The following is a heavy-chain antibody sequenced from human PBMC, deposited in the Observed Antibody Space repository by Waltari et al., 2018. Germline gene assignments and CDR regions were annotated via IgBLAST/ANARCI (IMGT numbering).Heavy chain of an antibody. CDR1: GFTCGRYA. CDR2: ISYDGSNK. Sequence: QVQLVENGGSVVQPARYLGLSCAVTGFTCGRYAEPWVRAAQAEGLEWGAVISYDGSNKYYADSVKGRFTISRDNSKNTLYLQMNSLRAEDTAVYYCARDRRPYNWNHEGRDAFDIWGQGTMVTVSS. J-gene: IGHJ3*02. D-gene: IGHD1-20*01. CDR3: ARDRRPYNWNHEGRDAFDI. V-gene: IGHV3-30-3*01.